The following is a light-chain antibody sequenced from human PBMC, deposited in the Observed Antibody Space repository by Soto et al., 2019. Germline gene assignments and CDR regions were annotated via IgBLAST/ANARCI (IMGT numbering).Light chain of an antibody. CDR1: QAVGSN. CDR2: DAS. Sequence: IVLTQSPATLSVSPGERATLSCRASQAVGSNLAWYQQRPGQAPRLLIYDASTRATGIPHRFSGGGSGTELTLTISSLQSDDFAVYYCQHFNMWPHMPTFGGGTKLAIK. CDR3: QHFNMWPHMPT. J-gene: IGKJ4*01. V-gene: IGKV3-15*01.